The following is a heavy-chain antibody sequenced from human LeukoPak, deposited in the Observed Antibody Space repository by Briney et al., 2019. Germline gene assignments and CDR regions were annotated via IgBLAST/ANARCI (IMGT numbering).Heavy chain of an antibody. V-gene: IGHV1-18*01. CDR3: ARGLGGTVSGYYFDY. J-gene: IGHJ4*02. CDR2: ISAYNGNT. CDR1: GYTFTSYG. D-gene: IGHD1-26*01. Sequence: ASVKVSCKASGYTFTSYGISWVRQAPGQGLEWMGWISAYNGNTNCAQKLQGRVTMTTDTSTSTAYMELRSLRSDDTAVYYCARGLGGTVSGYYFDYWGQGTLVTVSS.